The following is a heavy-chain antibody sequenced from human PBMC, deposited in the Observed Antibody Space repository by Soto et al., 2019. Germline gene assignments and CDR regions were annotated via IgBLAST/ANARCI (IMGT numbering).Heavy chain of an antibody. Sequence: ASVKVSCTVSGYTLTELSRHWVRQAPGKGLEWMGGFDPEDGETIYAQKFQGRVTMTEDTSTDTAYMELSSLRSEDTAVYYCATAVTMIVVVPWFDPWGQGTLVTVSS. V-gene: IGHV1-24*01. CDR3: ATAVTMIVVVPWFDP. J-gene: IGHJ5*02. CDR1: GYTLTELS. D-gene: IGHD3-22*01. CDR2: FDPEDGET.